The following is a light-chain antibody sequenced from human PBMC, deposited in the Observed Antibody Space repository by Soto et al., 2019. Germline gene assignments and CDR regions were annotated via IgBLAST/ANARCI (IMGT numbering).Light chain of an antibody. CDR3: LLYYGGAVV. V-gene: IGLV7-43*01. CDR2: STS. Sequence: QAVVTQAPSLTVSPGGTVTLTCASSTGAVTSGYYPTWFQQKPGQAPRPLIYSTSNKLSWTPDRFSGSLLGGKAALTLSGVQQEDEAEYYCLLYYGGAVVFGGGTKVTVL. J-gene: IGLJ2*01. CDR1: TGAVTSGYY.